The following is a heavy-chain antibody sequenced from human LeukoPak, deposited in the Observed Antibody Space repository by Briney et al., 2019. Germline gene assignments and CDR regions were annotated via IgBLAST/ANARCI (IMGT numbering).Heavy chain of an antibody. J-gene: IGHJ4*02. CDR2: IRYDGSNK. D-gene: IGHD1-26*01. CDR3: AKDRRGGSYLAY. CDR1: GFTFSSYG. V-gene: IGHV3-30*02. Sequence: GGSLRLSCAASGFTFSSYGMHWVRQAPGEGLEWVAFIRYDGSNKYYADSVKGRFTFSRDNSKNTLYLQMNSLRAEDTAVYYCAKDRRGGSYLAYWGQGTLVTVSS.